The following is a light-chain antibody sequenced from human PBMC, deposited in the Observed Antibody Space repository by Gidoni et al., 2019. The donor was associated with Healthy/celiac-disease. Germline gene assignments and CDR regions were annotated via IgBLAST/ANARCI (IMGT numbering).Light chain of an antibody. CDR1: QSVSSY. J-gene: IGKJ3*01. V-gene: IGKV3-11*01. CDR2: DAS. CDR3: QQRSNWPPIFT. Sequence: EIVLTQSPATLSLSPGERATLSCRASQSVSSYLAWYQQKPGPAPRLLIYDASNRATGIPARFSGSGSGTDFTLTISSLEPEDFAVYYYQQRSNWPPIFTFGPGTKVDIK.